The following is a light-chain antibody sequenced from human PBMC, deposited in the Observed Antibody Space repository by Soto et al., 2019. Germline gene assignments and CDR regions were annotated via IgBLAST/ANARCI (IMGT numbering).Light chain of an antibody. CDR3: CSRAGDHVV. CDR1: SSDIGSYNF. J-gene: IGLJ2*01. Sequence: QSALTQPASASGSPGQSITISCTGTSSDIGSYNFVSWYQQHLGQAPKLMTYEGSKRPSGVSDRFSASKSGNTASLTISGRQAEDEADYYCCSRAGDHVVCGGGTKLTVL. V-gene: IGLV2-23*01. CDR2: EGS.